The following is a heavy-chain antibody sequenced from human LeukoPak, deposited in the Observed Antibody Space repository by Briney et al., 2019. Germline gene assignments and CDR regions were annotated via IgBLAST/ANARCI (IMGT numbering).Heavy chain of an antibody. CDR3: ATYYYDGGSYTN. J-gene: IGHJ4*02. CDR1: GYIFADYY. CDR2: INPKNSET. Sequence: ASVKVSCKASGYIFADYYLHWAQQAPGKGLEWMGRINPKNSETVYAEKFQGRVTITADTSTDTAYMELSSLRSEDTAVYYCATYYYDGGSYTNWGQGTLVTVSS. D-gene: IGHD3-22*01. V-gene: IGHV1-69-2*01.